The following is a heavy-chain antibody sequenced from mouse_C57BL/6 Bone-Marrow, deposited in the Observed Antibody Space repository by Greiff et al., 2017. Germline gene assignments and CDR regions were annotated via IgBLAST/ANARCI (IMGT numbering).Heavy chain of an antibody. D-gene: IGHD1-1*01. CDR1: GYTFTSYW. CDR3: ARGRYYGSSHFDY. Sequence: QVQLKQPGAELVRPGSSVKLSCKASGYTFTSYWMHWVKQRPIQGLEWIGNIDPSDSETHYNQKFKDKATLTVDKSSSTAYMQLSSLTSEDSAVFYGARGRYYGSSHFDYWGQGTTLTVSS. J-gene: IGHJ2*01. V-gene: IGHV1-52*01. CDR2: IDPSDSET.